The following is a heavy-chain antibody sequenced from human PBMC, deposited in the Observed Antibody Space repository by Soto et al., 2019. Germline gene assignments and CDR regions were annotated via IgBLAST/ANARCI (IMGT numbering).Heavy chain of an antibody. CDR1: GYTFTSYD. D-gene: IGHD7-27*01. V-gene: IGHV1-8*01. Sequence: QVQLVQSGAEVKKPGASVKVSCKASGYTFTSYDINWVRQATGQGLEWMGWMNPNSGNTGYAQKFQGRVTMTRNTSVSTAYMEVSSLGSTDTAVYYCAREQLGIEDDAFDNWGQGTMVTVSS. CDR3: AREQLGIEDDAFDN. J-gene: IGHJ3*02. CDR2: MNPNSGNT.